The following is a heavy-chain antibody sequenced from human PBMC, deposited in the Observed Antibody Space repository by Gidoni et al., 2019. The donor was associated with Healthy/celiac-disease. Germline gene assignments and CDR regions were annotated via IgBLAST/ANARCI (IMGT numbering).Heavy chain of an antibody. J-gene: IGHJ5*02. CDR1: GFTVSNAW. CDR2: IKSKTDGGTT. CDR3: TTDTPT. Sequence: EVQLVESGGGLVKPGGSLRLSCAASGFTVSNAWMSWVRQAPGKGLEWVVRIKSKTDGGTTDYAAPLKGRFTISRDDSKNTLYLQMNSLKTEDTAVYYCTTDTPTWGQGTLVTVSS. D-gene: IGHD2-15*01. V-gene: IGHV3-15*01.